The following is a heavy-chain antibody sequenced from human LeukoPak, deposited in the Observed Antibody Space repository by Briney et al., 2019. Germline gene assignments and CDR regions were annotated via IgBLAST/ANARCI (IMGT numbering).Heavy chain of an antibody. V-gene: IGHV3-30-3*01. CDR3: ARDRRELLVDY. J-gene: IGHJ4*02. CDR1: GFTFSSYA. CDR2: ISYDGSNK. D-gene: IGHD1-26*01. Sequence: GGSLRLSCAASGFTFSSYAMHWVRQAPGKGLEWVAVISYDGSNKYYADSVKGRFTISRDNSKNTLYLQMNSLRAEDTAVYYCARDRRELLVDYWGQGTLVTVSS.